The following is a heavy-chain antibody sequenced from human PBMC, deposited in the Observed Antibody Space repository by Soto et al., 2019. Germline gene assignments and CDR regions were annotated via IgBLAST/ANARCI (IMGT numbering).Heavy chain of an antibody. V-gene: IGHV3-23*01. CDR2: VSGDGFTA. D-gene: IGHD3-10*01. J-gene: IGHJ2*01. CDR3: AKEASVPSFGEFWFFDL. CDR1: GFTFPNYG. Sequence: EVQLLESGGGLVQPGGSLRLSCGGSGFTFPNYGMTWVRQAPGQGLEWVSSVSGDGFTAYYADSVKGRFTISRDNSKNTVYVQMNSLRAEDTAVYYCAKEASVPSFGEFWFFDLWGRGTPVTVSS.